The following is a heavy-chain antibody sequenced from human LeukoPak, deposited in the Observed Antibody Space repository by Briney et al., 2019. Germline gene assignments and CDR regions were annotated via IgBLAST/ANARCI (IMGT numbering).Heavy chain of an antibody. Sequence: PGGSLRLSCAASGFTFSSYAMHWVRQAPGKGLEWVAVISYDGSNKYYADSVKCRFTISRDNSKNTLYLQMNSLRAEDTAVYYCAGPRRPAAIPRSYYMDVWGKGTTVTVSS. D-gene: IGHD2-2*01. CDR1: GFTFSSYA. J-gene: IGHJ6*03. CDR3: AGPRRPAAIPRSYYMDV. CDR2: ISYDGSNK. V-gene: IGHV3-30*01.